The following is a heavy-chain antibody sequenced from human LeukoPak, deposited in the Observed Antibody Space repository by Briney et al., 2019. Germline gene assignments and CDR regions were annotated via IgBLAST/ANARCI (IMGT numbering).Heavy chain of an antibody. J-gene: IGHJ4*02. CDR3: AITYYYDSSGYYY. Sequence: SETLSLTCTVSGGSISSSSYYWGWIRQPPGKGLEWIGSIYYSGSTYYNPSLKSRVTISVDTSKNQFSLKLSSVTAADTAVYYCAITYYYDSSGYYYWGQGTLVTVPS. CDR1: GGSISSSSYY. V-gene: IGHV4-39*01. CDR2: IYYSGST. D-gene: IGHD3-22*01.